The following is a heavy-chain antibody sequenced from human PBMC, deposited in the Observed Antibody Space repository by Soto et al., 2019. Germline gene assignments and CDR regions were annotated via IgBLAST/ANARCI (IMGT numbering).Heavy chain of an antibody. Sequence: PSETLSLTCTVSGGSVNSDEDYWTWIRQSPGKGLEWIGYISNSGSTGYNPSLKTRLSMSVDRSKNQFTLRLTSVTAADTAVYFCATESGSTYGYFDHWGQGTQVTVSS. V-gene: IGHV4-30-4*01. D-gene: IGHD5-18*01. CDR3: ATESGSTYGYFDH. CDR2: ISNSGST. CDR1: GGSVNSDEDY. J-gene: IGHJ4*02.